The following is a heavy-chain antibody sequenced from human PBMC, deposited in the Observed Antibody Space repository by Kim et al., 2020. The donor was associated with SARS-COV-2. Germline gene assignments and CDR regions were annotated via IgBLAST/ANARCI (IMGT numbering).Heavy chain of an antibody. D-gene: IGHD6-19*01. CDR1: GFTFTSSA. CDR3: AADRRGAGTEFMDV. Sequence: SVKVSCKASGFTFTSSAVQWVRQARGQRLELIGWIVVGSGNTNYAQKFQERVTITRDMSTSTAYMELSSLRSEDTAVYYCAADRRGAGTEFMDVWGQGTTVTVSS. CDR2: IVVGSGNT. J-gene: IGHJ6*02. V-gene: IGHV1-58*01.